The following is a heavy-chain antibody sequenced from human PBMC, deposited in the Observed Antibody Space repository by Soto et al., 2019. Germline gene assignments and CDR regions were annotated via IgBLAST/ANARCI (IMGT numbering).Heavy chain of an antibody. V-gene: IGHV5-51*01. D-gene: IGHD6-19*01. CDR1: GYSFTSYW. Sequence: PGESLKISCKGSGYSFTSYWIGWVRQMPGKGLEWMGIIYPGDSDTRYSPSFQGQVTISADKSISTAYLQWSSLKASDTAMYYCARRGTFEQWPDKNWFDPWGQGTLVTVSS. CDR3: ARRGTFEQWPDKNWFDP. CDR2: IYPGDSDT. J-gene: IGHJ5*02.